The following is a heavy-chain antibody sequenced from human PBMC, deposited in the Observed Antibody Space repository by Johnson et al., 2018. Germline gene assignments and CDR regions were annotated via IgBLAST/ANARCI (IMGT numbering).Heavy chain of an antibody. D-gene: IGHD5-12*01. Sequence: QVQLQESGPGLVKPSQTLSLTCTVSGGSISSGGYYWSWIRQHPGKGLEWIAYIYYSGSTYSNPSLRSRVNISIDTPKNQLSLKLGSVTAAGSAVYYCARVGYDWDSYYYYGMDVWGQGTTVTVCS. CDR1: GGSISSGGYY. CDR3: ARVGYDWDSYYYYGMDV. CDR2: IYYSGST. V-gene: IGHV4-31*03. J-gene: IGHJ6*02.